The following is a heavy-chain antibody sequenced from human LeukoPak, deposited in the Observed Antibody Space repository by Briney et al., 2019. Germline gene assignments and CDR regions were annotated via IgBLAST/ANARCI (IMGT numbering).Heavy chain of an antibody. Sequence: SQTLSLTCTVSGGSISSGGYYWSWIRQPPGKGLEWIGYIYHSGSTYYNPSLKSRVTISVDRSKNQFSLKPSSVTAADTAVYYCARSLWHITRGTYAFDIWGQGTMVTVSS. CDR3: ARSLWHITRGTYAFDI. D-gene: IGHD3-10*01. CDR1: GGSISSGGYY. J-gene: IGHJ3*02. V-gene: IGHV4-30-2*01. CDR2: IYHSGST.